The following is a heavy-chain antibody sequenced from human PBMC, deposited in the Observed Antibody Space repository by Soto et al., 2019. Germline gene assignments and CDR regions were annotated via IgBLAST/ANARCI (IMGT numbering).Heavy chain of an antibody. CDR2: ISSSSSYI. V-gene: IGHV3-21*01. Sequence: PXEALRLSSAASGFTFSSYSVNWVRQAPGKGLEWVSSISSSSSYIYYADSVKGRFTISRDNAKNSLYLQMNSLRAEDTAVYYCARYPYSIAAGRSDYWGQGTLVTVSS. D-gene: IGHD6-13*01. J-gene: IGHJ4*02. CDR3: ARYPYSIAAGRSDY. CDR1: GFTFSSYS.